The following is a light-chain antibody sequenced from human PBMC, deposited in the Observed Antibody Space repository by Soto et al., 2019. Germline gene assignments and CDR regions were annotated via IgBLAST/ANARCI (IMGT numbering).Light chain of an antibody. CDR2: ETS. V-gene: IGLV2-23*01. J-gene: IGLJ2*01. CDR3: CSYAGSSTYI. Sequence: QSALTQPASVSGSPGQSITISCTGTSSDVGNYNLVSWYQHHPGKAPKLMIYETSKRPSGVSSRFSGSKSGNTASLTISGLQAEDEADYYCCSYAGSSTYIFGGGPQLTVL. CDR1: SSDVGNYNL.